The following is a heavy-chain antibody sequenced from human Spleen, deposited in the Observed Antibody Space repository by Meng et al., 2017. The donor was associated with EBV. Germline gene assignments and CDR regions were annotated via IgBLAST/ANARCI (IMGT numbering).Heavy chain of an antibody. V-gene: IGHV1-2*06. Sequence: QWRPGQSGAEVKNPRSSVRVSCKASGGTLSCYVISWVRQAPGQGLEWMGRINPNSGDTNYAQKFQGRVTMTRDTSITTAYMELSRLRSDDTAVYYCARAYDSSGYYSYHWGQGTLVTVSS. D-gene: IGHD3-22*01. CDR1: GGTLSCYV. CDR3: ARAYDSSGYYSYH. J-gene: IGHJ4*02. CDR2: INPNSGDT.